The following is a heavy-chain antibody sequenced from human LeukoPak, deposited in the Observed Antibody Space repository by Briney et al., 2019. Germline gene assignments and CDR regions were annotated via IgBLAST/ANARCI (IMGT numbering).Heavy chain of an antibody. J-gene: IGHJ2*01. D-gene: IGHD6-19*01. CDR3: ARDPSNTSGRFWYLDV. CDR1: GYTFTSHG. V-gene: IGHV1-18*01. Sequence: GASVKVSCRTSGYTFTSHGITWVRQAPGQGLEWMGWISGYNGDTIYAQKFQGRVTMTTETSTSTVYMEVWSLRSDDTAVYYCARDPSNTSGRFWYLDVWGRGTLVTVSA. CDR2: ISGYNGDT.